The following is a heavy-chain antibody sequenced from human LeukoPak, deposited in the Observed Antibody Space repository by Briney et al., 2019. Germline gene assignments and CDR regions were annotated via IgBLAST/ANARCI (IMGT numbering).Heavy chain of an antibody. Sequence: EPSETLSLTCTVSGGSISSYYWSWIRQPPGKGPEWIGYIYNSGSTNYNSSLKSRVTISADTSKNQFSLKLSSVTAADTAVYYCARARGATIFQSAFDIWGQGTMVTVSS. V-gene: IGHV4-59*01. J-gene: IGHJ3*02. CDR3: ARARGATIFQSAFDI. CDR2: IYNSGST. D-gene: IGHD5-24*01. CDR1: GGSISSYY.